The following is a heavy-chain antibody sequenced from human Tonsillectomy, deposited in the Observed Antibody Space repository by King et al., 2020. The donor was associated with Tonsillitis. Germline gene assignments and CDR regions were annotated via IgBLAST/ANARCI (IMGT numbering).Heavy chain of an antibody. V-gene: IGHV1-69*01. CDR1: GGTFSSYA. J-gene: IGHJ5*02. D-gene: IGHD3-22*01. CDR2: IIPIFGTA. Sequence: QLVQSGAEVKKPGSSVKVSCKASGGTFSSYAISWVRQAPGQGLEWMGGIIPIFGTANYAQKFQGRVTITADESTSTAYMELSSLRSEDTAVYYCASAATRVRGPYYYDSSGLTWFDPWGQGTLVTVSS. CDR3: ASAATRVRGPYYYDSSGLTWFDP.